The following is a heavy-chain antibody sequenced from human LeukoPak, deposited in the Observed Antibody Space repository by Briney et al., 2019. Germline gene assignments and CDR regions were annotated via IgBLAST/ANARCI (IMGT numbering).Heavy chain of an antibody. CDR1: GGSISSYY. CDR3: ARGDGYKGITDY. J-gene: IGHJ4*02. V-gene: IGHV4-59*01. CDR2: IYYSGST. D-gene: IGHD5-24*01. Sequence: PSETLSLTCTVSGGSISSYYWSWIRQPPGKGLEWIGYIYYSGSTNYNPSLKSRVTISVDTSKNQFSLKLSSVTAADTAVYYCARGDGYKGITDYWGQGTLVTVSS.